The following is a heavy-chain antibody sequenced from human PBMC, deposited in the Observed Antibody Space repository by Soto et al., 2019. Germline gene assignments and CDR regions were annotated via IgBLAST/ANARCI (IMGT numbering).Heavy chain of an antibody. D-gene: IGHD3-10*01. V-gene: IGHV3-23*01. Sequence: LRXSCAASGFTFSDYAMSWVRQAPGKGLDCVSAISGGGNTYYADSVKGRFSISRDNSYNTLYLQMNSLRVEDTAVYYCANPMLRGLIILDYWGQGTMVTVSS. CDR1: GFTFSDYA. CDR2: ISGGGNT. J-gene: IGHJ4*02. CDR3: ANPMLRGLIILDY.